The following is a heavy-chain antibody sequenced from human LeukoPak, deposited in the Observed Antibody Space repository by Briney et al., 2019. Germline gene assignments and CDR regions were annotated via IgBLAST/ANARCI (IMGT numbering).Heavy chain of an antibody. D-gene: IGHD5-12*01. CDR1: GGSSSSYY. CDR2: IYYSGST. CDR3: ARHGVAPARYYFDY. J-gene: IGHJ4*02. Sequence: SETLSLTCTVSGGSSSSYYWSWIRQPPGKGLGWIGYIYYSGSTNYNPSLKSRVTISVDTSKNQFSLKLSSVTAADTAVYYCARHGVAPARYYFDYWGQGTLVTVSS. V-gene: IGHV4-59*13.